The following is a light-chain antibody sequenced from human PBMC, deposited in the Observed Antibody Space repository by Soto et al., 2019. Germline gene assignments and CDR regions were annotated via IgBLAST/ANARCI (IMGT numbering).Light chain of an antibody. J-gene: IGLJ1*01. V-gene: IGLV2-23*01. CDR3: CSYAGIRTYYV. CDR2: VGS. Sequence: QSVLTQPVSVSGSPGQSITISCTGTSSDIGSYNLVSWYQQHPGKAPKLIIYVGSKRPSGVSNRFSGSKSGNTASLTISGLQAEDEADYYCCSYAGIRTYYVFGTGTKVTVL. CDR1: SSDIGSYNL.